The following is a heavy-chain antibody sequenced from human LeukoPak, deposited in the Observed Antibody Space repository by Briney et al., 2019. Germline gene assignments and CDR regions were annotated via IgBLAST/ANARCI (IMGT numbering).Heavy chain of an antibody. CDR3: AKGTDYYGSGSYYKGRRGEYYFDY. CDR2: ISWNSGSI. V-gene: IGHV3-9*01. D-gene: IGHD3-10*01. Sequence: GGSLRLSCAVSGFTFDDYAMHWIRQAPGKGLEWVSGISWNSGSIGYADSVKGRFTISRDNAKNSLYLQMNSLGAEDTALYYCAKGTDYYGSGSYYKGRRGEYYFDYWGQGTLVTVSS. J-gene: IGHJ4*02. CDR1: GFTFDDYA.